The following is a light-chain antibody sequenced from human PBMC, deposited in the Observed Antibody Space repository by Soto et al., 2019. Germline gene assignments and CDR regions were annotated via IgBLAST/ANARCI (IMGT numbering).Light chain of an antibody. Sequence: EIVLTQSPATLSLSPGERATLSCRASQSVSSYLAWYQRKPGQAPRLLIYDASNRATGIPARFSGSGSGTDFTLTISSLEPEDFAVYYCQQRSNWPLLFTFGPGTKVDIK. J-gene: IGKJ3*01. CDR3: QQRSNWPLLFT. CDR2: DAS. CDR1: QSVSSY. V-gene: IGKV3-11*01.